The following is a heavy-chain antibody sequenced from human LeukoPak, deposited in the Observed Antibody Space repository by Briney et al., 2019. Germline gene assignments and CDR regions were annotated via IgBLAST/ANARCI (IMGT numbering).Heavy chain of an antibody. CDR2: IYHSGST. CDR1: GGSISSGGYY. Sequence: RSSETLSLTCTVSGGSISSGGYYWSWIRQPPGKGLEWIGYIYHSGSTYYNPSLKSRVTISVDRSKNQFSLKLSSVTAADTAVYYCASGGVYSNYGYWGQGTLVTVSS. V-gene: IGHV4-30-2*01. J-gene: IGHJ4*02. CDR3: ASGGVYSNYGY. D-gene: IGHD4-11*01.